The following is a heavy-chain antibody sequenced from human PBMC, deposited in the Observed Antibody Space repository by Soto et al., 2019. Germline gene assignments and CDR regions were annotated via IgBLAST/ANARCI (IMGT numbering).Heavy chain of an antibody. D-gene: IGHD4-17*01. CDR3: ARGRPTVTDFDY. V-gene: IGHV1-2*04. CDR1: GYTFTGYY. J-gene: IGHJ4*02. Sequence: ASVKVSCKASGYTFTGYYMHWVRQAPGQGLEWMGWINPNSGGTNYSQKFQGWVTMTRDTSISTAYMELSRLRSDDTAVYYCARGRPTVTDFDYWGQGTLVTVSS. CDR2: INPNSGGT.